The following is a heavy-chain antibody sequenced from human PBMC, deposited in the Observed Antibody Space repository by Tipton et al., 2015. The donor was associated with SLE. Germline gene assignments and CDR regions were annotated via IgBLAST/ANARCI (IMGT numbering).Heavy chain of an antibody. V-gene: IGHV4-31*03. J-gene: IGHJ4*02. CDR3: ARDGHGSGSYDY. CDR2: IYTSGST. Sequence: TLSLTCTVSGGSIGSGGFYWTWIRQHPGRGLEWIGYIYTSGSTHSNPSLTSRIIISVDMSKNQFSLKLTSVTAADTAVYYCARDGHGSGSYDYWGQGTLVTVSS. CDR1: GGSIGSGGFY. D-gene: IGHD3-10*01.